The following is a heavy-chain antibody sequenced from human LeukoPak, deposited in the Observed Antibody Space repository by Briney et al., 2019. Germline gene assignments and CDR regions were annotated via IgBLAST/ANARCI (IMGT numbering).Heavy chain of an antibody. J-gene: IGHJ4*02. CDR1: SNAY. D-gene: IGHD3-3*01. V-gene: IGHV4-39*01. CDR2: IYYSGST. Sequence: SNAYLNWVRQAPGKGLEWIGSIYYSGSTYHKPSLKSRVTISVDTSKNQFSLKLSSVTAADTAVYYCARWATIFGVVIASHYFDYWGQGTLVTVSS. CDR3: ARWATIFGVVIASHYFDY.